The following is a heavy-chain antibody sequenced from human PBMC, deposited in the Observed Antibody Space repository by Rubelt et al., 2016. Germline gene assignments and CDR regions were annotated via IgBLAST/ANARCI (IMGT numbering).Heavy chain of an antibody. CDR3: ARIPLLNYYDSSAFGDAVDI. CDR1: GFSLSTSGVG. D-gene: IGHD3-22*01. CDR2: IYWNDDK. V-gene: IGHV2-5*01. Sequence: QITLKESGPTLVKPTQTLTLTCTFSGFSLSTSGVGVGWIRQPPGKALEWLALIYWNDDKRYSTSLKSRLTIVNDTSKSQVVPTRTNMDPVDTATYYCARIPLLNYYDSSAFGDAVDIWGQGTMVTVSS. J-gene: IGHJ3*02.